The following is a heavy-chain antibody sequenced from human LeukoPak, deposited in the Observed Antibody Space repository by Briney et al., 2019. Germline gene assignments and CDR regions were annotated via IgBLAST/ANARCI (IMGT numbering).Heavy chain of an antibody. CDR1: GFTFSSYG. Sequence: GGSLRLSCAASGFTFSSYGMRWIRQAPGKGLEWVAVIWYGGSTKYYADSVKGRFTISRDNSKNTLYLQMNSLRAEDTALYYCANDWVDCRYYDYVWGSGPDYWGQGTLVTVSS. V-gene: IGHV3-33*06. CDR2: IWYGGSTK. J-gene: IGHJ4*02. D-gene: IGHD3-16*01. CDR3: ANDWVDCRYYDYVWGSGPDY.